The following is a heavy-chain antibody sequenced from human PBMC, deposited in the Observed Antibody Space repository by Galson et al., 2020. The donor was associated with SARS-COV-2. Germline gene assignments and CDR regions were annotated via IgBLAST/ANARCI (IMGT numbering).Heavy chain of an antibody. CDR1: GGSISSSSYY. D-gene: IGHD6-6*01. CDR2: IYYSGST. CDR3: AGIAAHSSY. V-gene: IGHV4-39*01. J-gene: IGHJ4*02. Sequence: SETLSLTCTVSGGSISSSSYYWGWIRQPPGKGLEWIGSIYYSGSTYYNPSLKSRVTISVDTSKNQFSLKLSSVTAADTAVYYCAGIAAHSSYWGQGTLVTVSS.